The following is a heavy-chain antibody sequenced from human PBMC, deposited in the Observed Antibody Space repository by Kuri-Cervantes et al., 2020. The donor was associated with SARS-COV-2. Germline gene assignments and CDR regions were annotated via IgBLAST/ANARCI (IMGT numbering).Heavy chain of an antibody. Sequence: SVKVSCKASGGTFSSYAISWVRQAPGQGLEWMGGIIPIFGAANYAQKFQGRVTITTDESTSTTYMELSSLRSEDTAVYYCGSPRGYSYGYISFGAIDYWGQGTLVTVSS. V-gene: IGHV1-69*05. CDR3: GSPRGYSYGYISFGAIDY. CDR2: IIPIFGAA. J-gene: IGHJ4*02. CDR1: GGTFSSYA. D-gene: IGHD5-18*01.